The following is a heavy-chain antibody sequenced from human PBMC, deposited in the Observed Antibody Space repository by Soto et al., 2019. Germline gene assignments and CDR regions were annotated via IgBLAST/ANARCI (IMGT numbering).Heavy chain of an antibody. CDR3: ARDKEITIVRGVMGGLDYYYYGMDV. CDR1: GYTFTGYY. V-gene: IGHV1-2*04. Sequence: GASVKVSCKASGYTFTGYYMHWVRQAPGQGLEWMGWINPNSGGTNYAQKFQGWVTMTRDTSINTAYMELSRLRSDDTAVYYCARDKEITIVRGVMGGLDYYYYGMDVWGQGTTVTVSS. CDR2: INPNSGGT. D-gene: IGHD3-10*01. J-gene: IGHJ6*02.